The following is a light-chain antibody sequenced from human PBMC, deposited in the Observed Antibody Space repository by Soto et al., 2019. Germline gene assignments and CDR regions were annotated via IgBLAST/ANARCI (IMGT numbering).Light chain of an antibody. CDR3: QQSFT. J-gene: IGKJ3*01. CDR1: QSISSW. CDR2: TAS. V-gene: IGKV1-5*03. Sequence: DIQMTQTPSTLSASVGDRVTITCRASQSISSWLAWYQQKPGKAPKLLIYTASTLASGVPSRFSGSGSGTEFNLTLSSLQADDFANYYCQQSFTFGPGTKVDIK.